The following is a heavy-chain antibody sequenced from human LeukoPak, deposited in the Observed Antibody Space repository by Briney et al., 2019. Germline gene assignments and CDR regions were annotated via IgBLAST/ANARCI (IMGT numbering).Heavy chain of an antibody. CDR1: GFALSSHW. CDR3: ARNNGMDV. J-gene: IGHJ6*02. CDR2: VNRDGSET. Sequence: GGSLRLSCAASGFALSSHWMTWVRQVPGRGPEWVANVNRDGSETYYLDSVKGRFTISIDNAKNSLYLQMNSLRAEDTALYHCARNNGMDVWGQGTTVIVSS. V-gene: IGHV3-7*03.